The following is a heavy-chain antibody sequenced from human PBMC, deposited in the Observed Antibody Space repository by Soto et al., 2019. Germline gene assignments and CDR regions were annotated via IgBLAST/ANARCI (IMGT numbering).Heavy chain of an antibody. J-gene: IGHJ3*02. CDR3: ARERIAVAGTGGAFDS. CDR1: GGTFSSYA. Sequence: QVQLVQSGAEVKKPGSSVKVSCKASGGTFSSYAISWVRQSPGQGLEWMGGIIPIFGTANYAQKFQGRVTITADESTSTAYMELSSLRSEDTAVYYCARERIAVAGTGGAFDSWGQGTMVTVSS. CDR2: IIPIFGTA. V-gene: IGHV1-69*01. D-gene: IGHD6-19*01.